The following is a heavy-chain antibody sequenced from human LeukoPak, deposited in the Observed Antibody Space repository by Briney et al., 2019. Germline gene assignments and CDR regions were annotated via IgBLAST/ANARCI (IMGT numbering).Heavy chain of an antibody. J-gene: IGHJ4*02. V-gene: IGHV3-23*01. Sequence: WIRQPPGKGLEWVSAISGSGGSTYYADSVKGRFTISRDNSKNTLYLQMNSLRAEDTAVYYCAKDEGYSSSSDFDYWGQGTLVTVSS. CDR3: AKDEGYSSSSDFDY. D-gene: IGHD6-6*01. CDR2: ISGSGGST.